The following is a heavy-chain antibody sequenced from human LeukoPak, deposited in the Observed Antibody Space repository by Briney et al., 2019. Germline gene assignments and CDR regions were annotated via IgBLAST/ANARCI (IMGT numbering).Heavy chain of an antibody. J-gene: IGHJ4*02. CDR2: FDPEDGET. CDR1: GYTLTELS. V-gene: IGHV1-24*01. CDR3: ATNYYDRPYFDY. Sequence: ASVKVSCKVSGYTLTELSMHWVRQAPGKGLEWMGGFDPEDGETIYAQKFQGRVTMIEDTSTDTAYMELSSLRSEDTAVYYCATNYYDRPYFDYWGQGTLVTVSS. D-gene: IGHD3-22*01.